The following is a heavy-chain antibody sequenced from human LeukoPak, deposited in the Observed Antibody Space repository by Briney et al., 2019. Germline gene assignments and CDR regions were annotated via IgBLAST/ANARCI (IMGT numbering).Heavy chain of an antibody. V-gene: IGHV3-23*01. J-gene: IGHJ4*02. Sequence: PGRSLRLSCAASGFTFNNYAMNWVRQAPGKGLEWVSSISGGGETTYCADSAKGRFTISRDNSQNTLYLQMNSLRAEDTAVYYCARDYADYVGYFFFDYWGQGTLVTVSS. CDR3: ARDYADYVGYFFFDY. CDR1: GFTFNNYA. CDR2: ISGGGETT. D-gene: IGHD4-17*01.